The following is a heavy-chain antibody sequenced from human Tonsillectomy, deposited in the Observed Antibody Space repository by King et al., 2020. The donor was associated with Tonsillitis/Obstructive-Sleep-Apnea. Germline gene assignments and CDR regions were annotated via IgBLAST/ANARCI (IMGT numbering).Heavy chain of an antibody. J-gene: IGHJ4*02. CDR2: INHSGST. CDR3: ARGDLLTGYYASTDFDY. Sequence: QVQLQQWGAGLLKPSEPLSLTCAVYGGSFSAYYWSWIRQPPGKGLEWIGEINHSGSTKYNPSLKSRVIISLDTSKNQFSLKLSSVTAADTAVYYCARGDLLTGYYASTDFDYWGQGTLVTVSA. CDR1: GGSFSAYY. V-gene: IGHV4-34*01. D-gene: IGHD3-9*01.